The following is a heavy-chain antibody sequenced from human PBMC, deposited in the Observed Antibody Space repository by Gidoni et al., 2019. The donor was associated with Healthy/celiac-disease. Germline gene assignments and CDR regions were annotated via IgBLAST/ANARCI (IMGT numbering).Heavy chain of an antibody. D-gene: IGHD5-12*01. CDR2: IRSKAYGGTT. J-gene: IGHJ4*02. Sequence: EVQLVESGGGLVQPGRSLRLSCTASGFTFGDYAMSWFRQAPGKGLEWVGFIRSKAYGGTTEYAASVKGRFTISRDDSKSIAYLQMNSLKTEDTAVYYCTRDSIEMATIIWPLHWGQGTLVTVSS. V-gene: IGHV3-49*03. CDR1: GFTFGDYA. CDR3: TRDSIEMATIIWPLH.